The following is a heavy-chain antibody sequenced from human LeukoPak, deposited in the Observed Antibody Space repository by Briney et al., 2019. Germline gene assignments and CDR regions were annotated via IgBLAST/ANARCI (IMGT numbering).Heavy chain of an antibody. CDR3: ARHWYYYDSSTYHFDY. Sequence: SETLSLTCTVSAVSISSSSYYWGWIRQSPGKGLEWIGSIYHSGSTYYNTSLKSRVTISIDTSKNQFSLKLSSVTAADTAVYYCARHWYYYDSSTYHFDYWGQGTLVTVSS. CDR1: AVSISSSSYY. V-gene: IGHV4-39*01. CDR2: IYHSGST. D-gene: IGHD3-22*01. J-gene: IGHJ4*02.